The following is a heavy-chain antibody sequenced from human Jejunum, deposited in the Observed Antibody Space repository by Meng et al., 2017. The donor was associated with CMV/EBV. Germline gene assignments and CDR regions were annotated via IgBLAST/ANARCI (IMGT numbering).Heavy chain of an antibody. D-gene: IGHD5-24*01. V-gene: IGHV7-4-1*02. CDR2: INTNTGNP. CDR1: GYTFTRYP. Sequence: QGQLVQSGSELKKPGASGKVSCKASGYTFTRYPMNWVRQAPGQGLEWMGWINTNTGNPTYAQGFTGRFVFSLDTSVSTAYLQINSLRADDTAVYYCARDSPLDGYSLLDYWGQGTLVTVSS. CDR3: ARDSPLDGYSLLDY. J-gene: IGHJ4*02.